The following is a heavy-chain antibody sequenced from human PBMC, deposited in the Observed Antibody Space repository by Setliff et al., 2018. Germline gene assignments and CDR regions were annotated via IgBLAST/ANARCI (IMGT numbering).Heavy chain of an antibody. J-gene: IGHJ6*03. D-gene: IGHD2-2*01. CDR3: ARDGFEIVVVPAAIYYYYYMDV. CDR2: INAGNGNT. CDR1: GYTFTSYA. Sequence: ASVKVSCKASGYTFTSYAMHWVRQAPGQRLEWMGWINAGNGNTKYLQKFQGRVTITRDTSASTAYMELSSLRSEDAAVYYCARDGFEIVVVPAAIYYYYYMDVWGKGTTVTVSS. V-gene: IGHV1-3*01.